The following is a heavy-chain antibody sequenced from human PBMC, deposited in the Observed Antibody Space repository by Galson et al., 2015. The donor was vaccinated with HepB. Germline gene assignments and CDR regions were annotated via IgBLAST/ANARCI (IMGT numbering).Heavy chain of an antibody. V-gene: IGHV1-18*04. J-gene: IGHJ3*02. CDR2: ISAYNGNT. CDR3: ARDKGQGQQQLVKGAFDI. D-gene: IGHD6-13*01. CDR1: GYTFTSYG. Sequence: SVKVSCKASGYTFTSYGISWVRQAPGQGLEWMGWISAYNGNTNYAQKLQGRVTMTTDTSTSTAYMELRSLRSDDTAVYYCARDKGQGQQQLVKGAFDIWGQGTMVTVSS.